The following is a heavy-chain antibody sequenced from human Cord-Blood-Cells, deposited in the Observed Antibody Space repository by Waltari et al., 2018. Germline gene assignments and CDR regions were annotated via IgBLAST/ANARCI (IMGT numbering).Heavy chain of an antibody. D-gene: IGHD4-17*01. CDR2: ISGSGGST. V-gene: IGHV3-23*01. CDR3: AKYIAPDYVHAFDI. CDR1: GFTFSSYA. Sequence: EVQLLESGGGLVQPGGSLRLSCAAAGFTFSSYAMSWVRQAPGKGVEWVSAISGSGGSTDYTDSVKGRFTISRDNSKDTLYLQMNSLRAEDTAVYYCAKYIAPDYVHAFDIWGQGTMVTVSS. J-gene: IGHJ3*02.